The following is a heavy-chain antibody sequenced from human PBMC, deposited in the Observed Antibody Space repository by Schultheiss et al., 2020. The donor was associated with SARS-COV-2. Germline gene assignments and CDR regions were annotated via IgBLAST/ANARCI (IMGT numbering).Heavy chain of an antibody. CDR1: GYTFTSYY. D-gene: IGHD2-8*02. J-gene: IGHJ4*02. V-gene: IGHV1-46*01. CDR3: ARDPVSGTGGPAQY. CDR2: INPSGGST. Sequence: ASVKVSCKASGYTFTSYYMHWVRQAPGQGLEWMGIINPSGGSTSYAQKFQGRVTMTRDTSTSTAYMELRSLRSDDTAVYYCARDPVSGTGGPAQYWGQGTLVTVSS.